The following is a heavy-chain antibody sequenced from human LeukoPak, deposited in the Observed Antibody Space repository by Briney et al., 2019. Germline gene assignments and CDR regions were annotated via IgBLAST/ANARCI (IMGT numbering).Heavy chain of an antibody. CDR1: GFTFSSYW. J-gene: IGHJ6*03. V-gene: IGHV3-7*01. CDR2: IKQDGSEK. Sequence: GGSLRLSCAASGFTFSSYWMSWVRQAPGKGLEWVANIKQDGSEKYYVDSVKGRFTISRDNAKNSLYLQMNSLRAEDTAVHYCARDGTGYSSGWYIDHYYYYMDVWGKGTTVTVSS. D-gene: IGHD6-19*01. CDR3: ARDGTGYSSGWYIDHYYYYMDV.